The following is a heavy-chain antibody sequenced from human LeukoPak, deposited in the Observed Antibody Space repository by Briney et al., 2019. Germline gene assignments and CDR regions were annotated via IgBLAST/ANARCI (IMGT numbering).Heavy chain of an antibody. D-gene: IGHD2-15*01. CDR1: GFTVSSNE. V-gene: IGHV3-38-3*01. J-gene: IGHJ6*02. Sequence: GGSLRLSCAASGFTVSSNEMSWVRQAPGKGLEWVSSISGGSTYYADSRKGRFTVSRDNSKNTLYLQMNSLRAEDTAVYYCARNSPVVVKGMDAWGQGTTVTVSS. CDR3: ARNSPVVVKGMDA. CDR2: ISGGST.